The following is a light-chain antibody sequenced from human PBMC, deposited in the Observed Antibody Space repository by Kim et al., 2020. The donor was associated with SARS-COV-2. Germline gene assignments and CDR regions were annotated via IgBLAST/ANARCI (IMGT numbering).Light chain of an antibody. CDR2: DAS. CDR1: QSVSSN. V-gene: IGKV3D-15*01. CDR3: QQYNNWPLT. J-gene: IGKJ5*01. Sequence: EIVMTQSPGTLSLSPGERVTLSCRASQSVSSNLAWYEQKAGQTPRLVMYDASTRATGIPARFSGSGFGTEFTLTIGSLQSEDFAVYYCQQYNNWPLTFGQGTRLEIK.